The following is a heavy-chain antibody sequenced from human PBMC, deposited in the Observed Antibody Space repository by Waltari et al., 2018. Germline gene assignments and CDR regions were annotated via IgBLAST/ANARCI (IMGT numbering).Heavy chain of an antibody. V-gene: IGHV3-48*04. CDR3: ASSPHRIAARILHFDY. Sequence: EVQLVESGGGLVQPGGSLRLSCAASGFTFSSYSMNWVRQAPGKGLEWVSYISSSSSTIYDADSVKGRFTIARDNAKNSLYLQMNSLRAEDTAVYYCASSPHRIAARILHFDYWGQGTLVTVSS. CDR1: GFTFSSYS. CDR2: ISSSSSTI. J-gene: IGHJ4*02. D-gene: IGHD6-6*01.